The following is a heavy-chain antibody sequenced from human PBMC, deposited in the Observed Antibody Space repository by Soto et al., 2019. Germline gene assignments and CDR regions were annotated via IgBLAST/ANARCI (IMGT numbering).Heavy chain of an antibody. Sequence: GGSLRLSCAASGFTFSSYWMSWVRQAPGKGLEWVANIKQDGSEKYYVDSVKGRFTISRDNAKNSLYLQMNSLRAEDTAVYYCAREGGPTVTRPGYYYYYMDVWGKGTTVTVSS. D-gene: IGHD4-17*01. CDR1: GFTFSSYW. J-gene: IGHJ6*03. CDR3: AREGGPTVTRPGYYYYYMDV. V-gene: IGHV3-7*01. CDR2: IKQDGSEK.